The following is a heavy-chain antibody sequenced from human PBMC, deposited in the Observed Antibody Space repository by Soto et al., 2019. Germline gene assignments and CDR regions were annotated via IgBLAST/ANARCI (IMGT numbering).Heavy chain of an antibody. J-gene: IGHJ6*02. CDR1: GFTFSSYS. V-gene: IGHV3-21*01. CDR2: ISSSSSYI. CDR3: ARDHEYCSSTSCYALSYYYGMDV. D-gene: IGHD2-2*01. Sequence: GGSLRLSCAASGFTFSSYSMNWVRQAPGKGLEWVSSISSSSSYIYYADSVKGRFTISRDNAKNSLYLQMNSLRAEDTAVYYCARDHEYCSSTSCYALSYYYGMDVWGQGPTVTVSS.